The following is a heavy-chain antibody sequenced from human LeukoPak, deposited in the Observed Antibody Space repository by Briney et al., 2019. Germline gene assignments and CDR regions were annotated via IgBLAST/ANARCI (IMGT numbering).Heavy chain of an antibody. D-gene: IGHD2-21*01. J-gene: IGHJ3*02. Sequence: SETLSLTCTVSGGSFTSYYWSWMRHPPGKGLEWIGYIYTSGTTNYNPSLKSRVTISVDTSKNQFSLRLSSVTAADTAVYYCARHISLSAFDIWGQGTMVTVSS. CDR3: ARHISLSAFDI. CDR2: IYTSGTT. V-gene: IGHV4-4*09. CDR1: GGSFTSYY.